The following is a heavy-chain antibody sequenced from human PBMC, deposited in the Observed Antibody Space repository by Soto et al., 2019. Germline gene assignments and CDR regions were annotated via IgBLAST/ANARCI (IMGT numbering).Heavy chain of an antibody. CDR3: ARGIALPRRPGGADSSSWSPFEH. V-gene: IGHV4-34*01. CDR2: INHSGST. CDR1: GGSFSGDN. Sequence: SETRSLTCAVYGGSFSGDNCSWISHPPGKGLEWMWEINHSGSTTYNPSLKSRVTISVDNSKNQFSMNLSSVTAADTAVYYCARGIALPRRPGGADSSSWSPFEHWGKGSRVT. J-gene: IGHJ4*02. D-gene: IGHD6-13*01.